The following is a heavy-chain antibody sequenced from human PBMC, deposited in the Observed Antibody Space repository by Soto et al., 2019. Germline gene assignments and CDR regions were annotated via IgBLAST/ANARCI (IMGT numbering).Heavy chain of an antibody. CDR2: ISYDGSNK. V-gene: IGHV3-30*18. Sequence: GGSLRLSCAASGFTFSSYGMHWVRQAPGKGLEWVAVISYDGSNKYYADSVKGRFTISRDNSKNTLYLQMNSLRAEDTAVYYCAKDIAVAGTFYHYYYGMDVWGQGTTVTVSS. D-gene: IGHD6-19*01. J-gene: IGHJ6*02. CDR1: GFTFSSYG. CDR3: AKDIAVAGTFYHYYYGMDV.